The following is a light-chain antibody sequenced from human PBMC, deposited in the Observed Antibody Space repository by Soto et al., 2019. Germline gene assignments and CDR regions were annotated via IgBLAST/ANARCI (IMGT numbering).Light chain of an antibody. CDR1: QSVNRF. CDR3: QQSYSSPQT. J-gene: IGKJ1*01. V-gene: IGKV1-39*01. Sequence: DIQMTQSPSSLSASVGDRVSITCRAGQSVNRFLNWYQQKPGKPPKLLIFGASSLQSGVPSRFSGSGSGTDFTITISSLQPEDFATYYCQQSYSSPQTFGQGTKVEIK. CDR2: GAS.